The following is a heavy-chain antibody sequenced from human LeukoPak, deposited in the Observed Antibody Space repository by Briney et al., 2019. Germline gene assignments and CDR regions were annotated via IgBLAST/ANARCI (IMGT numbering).Heavy chain of an antibody. Sequence: GGSLRLSCAASGFTFSGYVMNWVRQAPGKGLEWVSAISGSGGSTYYADSVKGRFTISRDNSKNTPYLQMNSLRAEDTAVYYCAISAVAGSLGYWGQGTLVTVSS. J-gene: IGHJ4*02. D-gene: IGHD6-19*01. V-gene: IGHV3-23*01. CDR1: GFTFSGYV. CDR3: AISAVAGSLGY. CDR2: ISGSGGST.